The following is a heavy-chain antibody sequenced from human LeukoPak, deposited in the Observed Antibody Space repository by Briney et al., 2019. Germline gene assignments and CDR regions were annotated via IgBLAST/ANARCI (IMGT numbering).Heavy chain of an antibody. CDR1: GFTFSSYA. CDR2: ISYDGSNK. Sequence: QPGRSLRLSCAASGFTFSSYAIHWVRQAPGKGLEWVAVISYDGSNKYYADSVKGRFTISRDNSKNTLFLQMNSLRAEDTAVYYCGANVDIVTTILAPFHYWGQGTLVTVSS. V-gene: IGHV3-30-3*01. J-gene: IGHJ4*02. D-gene: IGHD5-12*01. CDR3: GANVDIVTTILAPFHY.